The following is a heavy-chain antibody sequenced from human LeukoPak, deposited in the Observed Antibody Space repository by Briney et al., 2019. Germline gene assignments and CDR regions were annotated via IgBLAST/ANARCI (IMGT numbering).Heavy chain of an antibody. CDR3: ARRLHYFDY. J-gene: IGHJ4*02. CDR1: GGSISGTYDH. V-gene: IGHV4-39*01. Sequence: SETLSLTCTVSGGSISGTYDHWDWIRQPPGKGLEWLGSIRYSGTTYYNPSLKGRVTIFVDTSNNQFSLRLRSVTAADTAVYYCARRLHYFDYWGQGSLVTVSS. D-gene: IGHD2-21*02. CDR2: IRYSGTT.